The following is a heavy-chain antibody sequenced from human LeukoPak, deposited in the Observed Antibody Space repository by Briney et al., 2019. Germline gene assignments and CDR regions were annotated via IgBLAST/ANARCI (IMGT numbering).Heavy chain of an antibody. CDR1: GGTFSSYA. CDR2: IIPIFGTA. CDR3: ARVLAARPDYYYYYYMDV. V-gene: IGHV1-69*05. J-gene: IGHJ6*03. Sequence: GASVKVSCKASGGTFSSYAISWVRQAPGQGLEWMGGIIPIFGTANYAQKFQGRVTITTDESTSTAYMELSSLRSEDTAVYYCARVLAARPDYYYYYYMDVWGKGTTVTVSS. D-gene: IGHD6-6*01.